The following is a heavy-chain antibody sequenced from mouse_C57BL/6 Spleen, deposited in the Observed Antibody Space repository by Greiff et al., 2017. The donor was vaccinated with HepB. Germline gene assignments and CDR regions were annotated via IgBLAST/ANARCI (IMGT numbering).Heavy chain of an antibody. CDR1: GYTFTSYW. Sequence: QVQLQQPGAELVKPGASVKLSCKASGYTFTSYWMQWVKQRPGQGLEWIGEIDPSDSYTNYTQKFKGKATLTVDTSSSTAYMQLSSLTSEDSAVYYCARYVATVRPVGYGGQGTLVTVAA. CDR2: IDPSDSYT. V-gene: IGHV1-50*01. J-gene: IGHJ3*01. CDR3: ARYVATVRPVGY. D-gene: IGHD1-1*01.